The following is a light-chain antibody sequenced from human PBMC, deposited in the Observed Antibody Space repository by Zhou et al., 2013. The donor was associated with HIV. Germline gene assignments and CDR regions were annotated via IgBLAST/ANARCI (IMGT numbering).Light chain of an antibody. J-gene: IGKJ2*03. CDR1: QTIRNY. Sequence: DIQMTQSPSSLSASVGDRVIIACRASQTIRNYLNWYQQKPGKAPHLLIYSASNLQSGVPSRFSGSGSGTDFTLTISSLQPEDFATYYCQQSYSTPLSSFGQGTKVEIK. CDR2: SAS. CDR3: QQSYSTPLSS. V-gene: IGKV1-39*01.